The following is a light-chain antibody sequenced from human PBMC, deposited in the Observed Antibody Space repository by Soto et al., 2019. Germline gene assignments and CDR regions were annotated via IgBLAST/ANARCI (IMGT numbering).Light chain of an antibody. CDR1: QSISSY. V-gene: IGKV1-39*01. Sequence: DIQMTQSPSSLSASVGDRVTITCRASQSISSYLNWYQQKPGKAPKLMIYAASSLQSWVPSRFSGSGSGTDFTLTISSLQPEDFATYYCQQSYSTPQTFGQGNKVEIK. CDR3: QQSYSTPQT. CDR2: AAS. J-gene: IGKJ1*01.